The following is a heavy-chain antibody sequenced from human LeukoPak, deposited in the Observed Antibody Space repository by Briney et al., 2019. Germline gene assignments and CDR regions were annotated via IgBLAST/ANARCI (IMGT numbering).Heavy chain of an antibody. CDR1: GVSFSGYY. Sequence: SETLSLTCAVYGVSFSGYYWSWIRQPPGKGLEWIGEINHSGSTNYNPSLKSRVTISVDTSKNQFSLKPSSVTAADTAVYYCARARSHSSGWNFWGQGTLVTVSS. CDR2: INHSGST. V-gene: IGHV4-34*01. D-gene: IGHD6-19*01. J-gene: IGHJ4*02. CDR3: ARARSHSSGWNF.